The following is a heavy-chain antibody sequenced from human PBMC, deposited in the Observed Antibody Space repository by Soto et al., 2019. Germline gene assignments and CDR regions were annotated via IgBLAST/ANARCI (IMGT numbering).Heavy chain of an antibody. V-gene: IGHV2-5*02. Sequence: QITLKESGPTLVKPTQTLTLTCTFSGFSLTTSGVGVGWIRQPPGKALEWLAVIFWDDDKRYSPSLKSRLNLTKDISRNQVVRTMTDVDPVDTATYYCAHWGALRRDAFDIWGQGTMVTVSP. CDR1: GFSLTTSGVG. CDR3: AHWGALRRDAFDI. CDR2: IFWDDDK. D-gene: IGHD1-26*01. J-gene: IGHJ3*02.